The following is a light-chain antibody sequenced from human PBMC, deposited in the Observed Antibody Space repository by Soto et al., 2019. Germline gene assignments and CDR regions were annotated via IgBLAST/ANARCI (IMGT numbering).Light chain of an antibody. Sequence: QSVLTQPPSVSGARGQRVTISCTGSSSNIGANYDVHWYQHRPGTAPKLLIFGNNNRPSGVPDRFSGSKSGTSASLAITGLQAEDEGDYYCQSYDSTLSARYVFGTGTKVTVL. J-gene: IGLJ1*01. CDR2: GNN. V-gene: IGLV1-40*01. CDR1: SSNIGANYD. CDR3: QSYDSTLSARYV.